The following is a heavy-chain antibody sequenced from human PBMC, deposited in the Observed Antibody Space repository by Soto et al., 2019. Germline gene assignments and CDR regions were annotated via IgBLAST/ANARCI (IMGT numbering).Heavy chain of an antibody. D-gene: IGHD6-13*01. J-gene: IGHJ4*02. CDR2: IIPIFGTA. CDR1: GGTFSSYA. Sequence: SVKVSCKASGGTFSSYAISWVRQAPGQGLERMGGIIPIFGTANYAQKFQGRVTITADESTSTAYMELSSLRSEDTAVYYCARDLETGPYSPFDYWGQGTLVTVSS. V-gene: IGHV1-69*13. CDR3: ARDLETGPYSPFDY.